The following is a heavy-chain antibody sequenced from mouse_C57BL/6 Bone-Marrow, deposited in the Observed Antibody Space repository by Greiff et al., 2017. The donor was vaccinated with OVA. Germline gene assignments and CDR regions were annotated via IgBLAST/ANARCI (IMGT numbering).Heavy chain of an antibody. CDR1: GYSITSGYY. V-gene: IGHV3-6*01. Sequence: EVQLVESGPGLVKPSQSLSLTCSVTGYSITSGYYWNWIRQFPGNKLEWMGYISYDGSNNYNPSLKNRISITRDTSKNQFFLKLNSVTTEDTATYYCARGPITTVVVFDYWGQGTTLTVSS. J-gene: IGHJ2*01. CDR2: ISYDGSN. D-gene: IGHD1-1*01. CDR3: ARGPITTVVVFDY.